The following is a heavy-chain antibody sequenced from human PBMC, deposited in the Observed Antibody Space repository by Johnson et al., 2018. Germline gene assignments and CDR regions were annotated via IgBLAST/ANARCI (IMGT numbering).Heavy chain of an antibody. CDR3: ARRAVAGGWFDP. CDR1: GGSTSSYY. Sequence: QVQLQESGPGLVKPSETLSLTCTVSGGSTSSYYWSWIRQPPGKGLEWIGYIYDSGSTNYNPSLKSRVTIAVDTSKNQFSLKLCSETAADTAVYYCARRAVAGGWFDPWGQGTLVTVSS. CDR2: IYDSGST. D-gene: IGHD6-19*01. J-gene: IGHJ5*02. V-gene: IGHV4-59*01.